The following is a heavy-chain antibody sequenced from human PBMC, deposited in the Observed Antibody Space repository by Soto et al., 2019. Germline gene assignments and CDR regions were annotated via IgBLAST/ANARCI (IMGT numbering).Heavy chain of an antibody. CDR3: VRVGWGYSYGNGMDG. CDR2: IQHDGSEI. Sequence: VGSLRLSCLASGFGFSGYSMHWVRQAPGKGLDWVAVIQHDGSEIYYADSVKGRFTISKDDSKNTLHLQMNALRVDDTALYYCVRVGWGYSYGNGMDGWGQGTTVTVS. J-gene: IGHJ6*02. CDR1: GFGFSGYS. V-gene: IGHV3-30-3*01. D-gene: IGHD5-18*01.